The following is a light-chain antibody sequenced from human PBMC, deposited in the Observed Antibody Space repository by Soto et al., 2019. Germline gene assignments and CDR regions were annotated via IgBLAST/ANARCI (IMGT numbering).Light chain of an antibody. CDR3: QFYNSYSRT. CDR2: KAS. V-gene: IGKV1-5*03. J-gene: IGKJ1*01. Sequence: DIQMTQSPSSLSASLGDRVTITCPASQSIGDSLAWYQQRPGKAPNLMIYKASTLEGGVPSRFSGSGSGTQFTLTITSLQPDDVATYYCQFYNSYSRTFCQGTKVDIK. CDR1: QSIGDS.